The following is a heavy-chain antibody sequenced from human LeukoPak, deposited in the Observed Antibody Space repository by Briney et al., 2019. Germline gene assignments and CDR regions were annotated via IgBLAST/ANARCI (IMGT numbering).Heavy chain of an antibody. CDR3: ARDRHYYDSSGYYSLFDY. Sequence: SETLSLTCTVSGGSISSGDYYWSWIRQPRGKGLEWVGYIYYSGSTYYNPSLKSRVTISVDTSKNQFSLKLSSVTAADTAVYYCARDRHYYDSSGYYSLFDYWGQGTLVTVSS. V-gene: IGHV4-30-4*08. CDR1: GGSISSGDYY. J-gene: IGHJ4*02. D-gene: IGHD3-22*01. CDR2: IYYSGST.